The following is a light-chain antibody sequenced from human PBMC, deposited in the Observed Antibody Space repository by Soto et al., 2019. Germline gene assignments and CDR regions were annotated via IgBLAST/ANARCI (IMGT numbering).Light chain of an antibody. V-gene: IGKV1-39*01. CDR2: AAS. Sequence: DIPMTQSPSSLSASVGDRVTITSRASQSISSYLNWYQQKPGKDPKLLIYAASSLQSGAPSRFSGSGSGTDFTLTISSLQPEDFATYYGQQSYSTPATFGGGTKVEIK. CDR3: QQSYSTPAT. CDR1: QSISSY. J-gene: IGKJ4*01.